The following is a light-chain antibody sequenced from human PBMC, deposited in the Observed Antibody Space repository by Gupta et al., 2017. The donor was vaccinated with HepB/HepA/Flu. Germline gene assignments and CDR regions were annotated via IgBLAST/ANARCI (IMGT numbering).Light chain of an antibody. CDR2: AAY. CDR3: QQSFDIPRT. CDR1: QIISNF. Sequence: DIQMTQSPSSLSASVGERVTITCRASQIISNFLNWYQQKPGKAPKLLIYAAYNLQSGVPSRFSGNGSATDFTLTISRLQFEDFATYYCQQSFDIPRTFGQGTKVEIK. V-gene: IGKV1-39*01. J-gene: IGKJ1*01.